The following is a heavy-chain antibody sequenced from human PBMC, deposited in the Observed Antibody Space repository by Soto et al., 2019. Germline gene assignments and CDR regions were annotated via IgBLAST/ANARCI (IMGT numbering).Heavy chain of an antibody. CDR1: RYTFTGYY. CDR2: INPNSGGT. Sequence: ASVKVSCKASRYTFTGYYMHWVRQAPGQGLEWMGWINPNSGGTNYAQKFQGWVTMTRDTSISTAYMELSMLRSDDTAVFYCARDACGGDCYYPYYFDYWGQGTLVTVSS. V-gene: IGHV1-2*04. J-gene: IGHJ4*02. CDR3: ARDACGGDCYYPYYFDY. D-gene: IGHD2-21*01.